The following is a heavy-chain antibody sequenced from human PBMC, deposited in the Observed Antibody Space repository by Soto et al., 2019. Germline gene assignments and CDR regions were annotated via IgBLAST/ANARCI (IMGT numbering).Heavy chain of an antibody. D-gene: IGHD6-19*01. CDR1: GYSFTTDW. Sequence: GEALKISCQTSGYSFTTDWIAWVRQMHGKGLEWMGVIYLSDSDTRYSPSFQGRVTISADKSISTAYLQWSSLKASDTAMYYCARYSSGWPYYFDYWGQGTLVTVSS. CDR2: IYLSDSDT. J-gene: IGHJ4*02. CDR3: ARYSSGWPYYFDY. V-gene: IGHV5-51*01.